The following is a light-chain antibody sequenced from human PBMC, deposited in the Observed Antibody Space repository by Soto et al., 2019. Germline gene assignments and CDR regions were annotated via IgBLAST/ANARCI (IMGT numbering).Light chain of an antibody. CDR1: SSDVGGYTS. Sequence: QSALTQPRSVSGSPGRSVSISCTGTSSDVGGYTSVSWYQQYPGQAPKLMIFDVTKRPSGVPDRFSGSKSGNTASLTISGPQAEDEADYYCCSYAGSYIFVFGSGTKVTVL. CDR3: CSYAGSYIFV. V-gene: IGLV2-11*01. CDR2: DVT. J-gene: IGLJ1*01.